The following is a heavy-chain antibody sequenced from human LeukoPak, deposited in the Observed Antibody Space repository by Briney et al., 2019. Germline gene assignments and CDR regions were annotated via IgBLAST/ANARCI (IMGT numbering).Heavy chain of an antibody. J-gene: IGHJ4*02. V-gene: IGHV4-61*02. CDR2: IYTSGST. D-gene: IGHD1-26*01. CDR1: GGSISSGSYY. CDR3: ARGARRGGSYYFEY. Sequence: SSQTLSLTCTVSGGSISSGSYYWSWIRQPAGKGLEWIGRIYTSGSTNYNPSLKSRVTMSVDTSKNQFSLKLSSVTAADTAVYYCARGARRGGSYYFEYWGQGTLVTVSS.